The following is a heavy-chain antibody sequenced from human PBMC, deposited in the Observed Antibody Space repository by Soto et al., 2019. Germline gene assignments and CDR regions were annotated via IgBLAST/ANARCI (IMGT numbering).Heavy chain of an antibody. Sequence: GGSLRLSCAASGFIFSNFLMNWVRQAPGKGLEWVGRIERKRDGGTTDYASPVKGRFSISRDDSISTVYLQMDSLKTEDTAVNYCSVGHYGAWGQGALVTVSS. CDR2: IERKRDGGTT. D-gene: IGHD4-17*01. CDR3: SVGHYGA. V-gene: IGHV3-15*07. J-gene: IGHJ5*02. CDR1: GFIFSNFL.